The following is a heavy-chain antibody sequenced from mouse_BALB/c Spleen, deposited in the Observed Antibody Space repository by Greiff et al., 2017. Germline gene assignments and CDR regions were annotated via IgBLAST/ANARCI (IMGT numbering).Heavy chain of an antibody. D-gene: IGHD6-1*01. V-gene: IGHV1S81*02. Sequence: VQLQQPGAELVKPGASVKLSCKASGYTFTSYWMHWVKQRPGQGLEWIGEINPSNGRTNYNEKFKSKATLTVDKSSSTAYMQLSSLTSEDSAVYYCARASYYYFDYWGQGTTLTVSS. CDR2: INPSNGRT. CDR3: ARASYYYFDY. CDR1: GYTFTSYW. J-gene: IGHJ2*01.